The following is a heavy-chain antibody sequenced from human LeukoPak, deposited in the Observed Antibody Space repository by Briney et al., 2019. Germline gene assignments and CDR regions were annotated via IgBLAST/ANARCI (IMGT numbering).Heavy chain of an antibody. CDR1: GGSISSGGYY. J-gene: IGHJ5*02. CDR3: ARAGREGSQLWLHRYNWFDP. Sequence: SETLSLTCTVSGGSISSGGYYWSWIRQHPGKGLEWIGYIYYSGSTYYNPSLKSRVTISVDKSKNQFSLKLSSVTAADTAVYYCARAGREGSQLWLHRYNWFDPWGQGTLVTVSS. D-gene: IGHD5-18*01. V-gene: IGHV4-31*03. CDR2: IYYSGST.